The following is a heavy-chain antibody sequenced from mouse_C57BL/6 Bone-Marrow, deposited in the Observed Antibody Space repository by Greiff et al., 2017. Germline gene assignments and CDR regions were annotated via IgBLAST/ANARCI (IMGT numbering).Heavy chain of an antibody. D-gene: IGHD1-1*01. J-gene: IGHJ4*01. CDR2: IYPGSGST. V-gene: IGHV1-55*01. CDR1: GYTFTSYW. CDR3: ARRLDYYGSSYDAMDY. Sequence: QVQLQQPGAELVKPGASVKMSCKASGYTFTSYWITWVKQRPGQGLEWIGDIYPGSGSTNYNEKFKSKATLTVDTSSSTAYMQLSSLTSEDSPVYYCARRLDYYGSSYDAMDYWGQGTSVTVSS.